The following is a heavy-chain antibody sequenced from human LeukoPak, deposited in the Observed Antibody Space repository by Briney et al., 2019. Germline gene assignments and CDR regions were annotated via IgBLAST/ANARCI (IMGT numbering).Heavy chain of an antibody. Sequence: GGSLRLSCAASGFTFTSYAMSWVRQAPGKGLEWVGAINASGGSTNYADSVKGRFTISRDNSKTTLYLQMNSLRAEDTPVYYCAKSYSGWYSTYFDYWGQGTLVTVSS. CDR2: INASGGST. D-gene: IGHD6-19*01. V-gene: IGHV3-23*01. J-gene: IGHJ4*02. CDR1: GFTFTSYA. CDR3: AKSYSGWYSTYFDY.